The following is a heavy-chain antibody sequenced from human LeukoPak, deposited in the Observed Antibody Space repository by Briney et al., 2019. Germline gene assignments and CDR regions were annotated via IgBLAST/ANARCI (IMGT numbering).Heavy chain of an antibody. D-gene: IGHD6-13*01. Sequence: ASVKVSCKASGGTFSSYAINWVRQAPGQGLEWMGRIIPIFGTANYAQKFQGRVTITTDESTSTAYMELSSLRSEDTAVYYCARDGIAGKDYYYYMDVWGKGTTVTVSS. CDR3: ARDGIAGKDYYYYMDV. CDR2: IIPIFGTA. CDR1: GGTFSSYA. V-gene: IGHV1-69*05. J-gene: IGHJ6*03.